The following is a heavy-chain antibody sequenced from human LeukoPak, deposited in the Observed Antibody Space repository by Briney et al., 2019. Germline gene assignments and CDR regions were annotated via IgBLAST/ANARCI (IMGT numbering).Heavy chain of an antibody. CDR2: IKQDGSEK. J-gene: IGHJ4*02. CDR1: GFTFSSYW. Sequence: GGSLRLSCAASGFTFSSYWMRWVRQAPGKGLEGVANIKQDGSEKYYVDSVKGRFTISRDNAKNSLYLQMNSLRAEDTAVYYCTRIAAAGFDCWGQRTLVTASS. V-gene: IGHV3-7*01. CDR3: TRIAAAGFDC. D-gene: IGHD6-25*01.